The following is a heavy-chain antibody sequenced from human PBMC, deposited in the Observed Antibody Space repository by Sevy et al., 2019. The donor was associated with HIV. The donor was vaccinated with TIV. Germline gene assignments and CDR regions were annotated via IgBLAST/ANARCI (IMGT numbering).Heavy chain of an antibody. CDR1: GFTFSSYA. D-gene: IGHD3-10*01. V-gene: IGHV3-64D*06. Sequence: GGSLRLSCSASGFTFSSYAMHWVRQAPGKGLEYVSAISSNGGSTYYADSVKGRFTISRDNSKNTLYLQMSSLRAEDTAVYYCVKDAGGPAAMVRGVRAFDIWGQGTMVTAS. J-gene: IGHJ3*02. CDR3: VKDAGGPAAMVRGVRAFDI. CDR2: ISSNGGST.